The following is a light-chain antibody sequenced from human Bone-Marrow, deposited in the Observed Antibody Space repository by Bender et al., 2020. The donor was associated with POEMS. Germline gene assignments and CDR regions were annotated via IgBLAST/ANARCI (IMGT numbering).Light chain of an antibody. J-gene: IGLJ3*02. CDR2: INN. CDR3: AAWEDNLNGWV. CDR1: SSNIGTNP. V-gene: IGLV1-44*01. Sequence: QSVLTQPPSASGTPGQRVTISCSGSSSNIGTNPVNWYQQLPGTAPKLLIYINNQRPSGVPDRFSGSKSGTSASLASSGLRSGEEADYYCAAWEDNLNGWVFGGGTKLTVL.